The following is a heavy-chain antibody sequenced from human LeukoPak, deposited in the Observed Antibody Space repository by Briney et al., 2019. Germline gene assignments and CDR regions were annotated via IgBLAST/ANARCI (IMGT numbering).Heavy chain of an antibody. V-gene: IGHV3-11*01. CDR1: GFTFSDYY. CDR2: ISSSGSTI. D-gene: IGHD5-24*01. Sequence: TGGSLRLSCAASGFTFSDYYMSWIRQAPGKGLEWVSYISSSGSTIYYADSVKGRFTISRDNAKNSLYLQMNSLRAEDTAVYYCARPSKGLHDYFDYWGQGTLVTVSS. J-gene: IGHJ4*02. CDR3: ARPSKGLHDYFDY.